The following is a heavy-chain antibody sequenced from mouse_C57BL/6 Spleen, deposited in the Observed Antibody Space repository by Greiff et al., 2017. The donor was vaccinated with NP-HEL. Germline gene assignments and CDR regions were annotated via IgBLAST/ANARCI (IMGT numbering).Heavy chain of an antibody. CDR1: GFTFSDYG. CDR3: ARTSTMVTDWYFDV. D-gene: IGHD2-2*01. J-gene: IGHJ1*03. Sequence: EVKLMESGGGLVKPGGSLKLSCAASGFTFSDYGMHWVRQAPEKGLEWVAYISSGSSTIYYADTVKGRFTISRDNAKNTLFLQMTSLRSEDTAMYYCARTSTMVTDWYFDVWGTGTTVTVSS. V-gene: IGHV5-17*01. CDR2: ISSGSSTI.